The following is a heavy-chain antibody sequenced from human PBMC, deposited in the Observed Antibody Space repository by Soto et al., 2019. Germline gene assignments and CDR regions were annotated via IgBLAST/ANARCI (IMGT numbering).Heavy chain of an antibody. Sequence: GGSLRLSCTASGFTFGDYAMSWFRQAPGKGLEWVGFIRSKAYGGTTEYAASVKGRFTISRDDSKSIAYLQMNSLKTEDTAVYYCTRGRLSKDDFWSGYYFDYWGQGTLVTVSS. CDR1: GFTFGDYA. CDR2: IRSKAYGGTT. J-gene: IGHJ4*02. V-gene: IGHV3-49*03. CDR3: TRGRLSKDDFWSGYYFDY. D-gene: IGHD3-3*01.